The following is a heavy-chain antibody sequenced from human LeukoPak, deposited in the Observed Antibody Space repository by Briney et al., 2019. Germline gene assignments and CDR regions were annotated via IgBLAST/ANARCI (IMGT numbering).Heavy chain of an antibody. D-gene: IGHD6-6*01. CDR1: GVTVGNNY. CDR3: ARDPPAVAANTYG. CDR2: IYSGGGT. V-gene: IGHV3-66*01. Sequence: GGSLRLSCAVSGVTVGNNYMNWVRQAPGKGLEWVSLIYSGGGTHYADSVKGRFTISRDNSKSTLYLQMNSLRVDDTAVYYCARDPPAVAANTYGWGQGTLVTVSS. J-gene: IGHJ4*02.